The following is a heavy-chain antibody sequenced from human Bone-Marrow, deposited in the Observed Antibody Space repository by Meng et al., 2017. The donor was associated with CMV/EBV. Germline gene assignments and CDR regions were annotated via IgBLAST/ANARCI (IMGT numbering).Heavy chain of an antibody. J-gene: IGHJ4*02. CDR1: GGSFSGYY. CDR2: INHSGST. CDR3: ARGRRVPVVPAAMDFDY. Sequence: SETLSLTCAVYGGSFSGYYWSWIRQPPGKGLEWIGEINHSGSTNYNPSLKSRVTISVDTFKNQFSLKLSSVTAADTAVYYCARGRRVPVVPAAMDFDYWGQGTLVTVSS. D-gene: IGHD2-2*01. V-gene: IGHV4-34*01.